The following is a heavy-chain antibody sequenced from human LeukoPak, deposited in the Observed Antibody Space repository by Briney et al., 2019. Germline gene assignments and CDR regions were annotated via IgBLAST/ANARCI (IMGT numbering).Heavy chain of an antibody. D-gene: IGHD6-6*01. CDR3: ARVSSIAAQYYFDY. Sequence: SETLSLTCTVSGGSISSGDYYWSWIRQPPGKGLEWIGYIYYSGSTYYNPSLKSRVTISVDTSKNQFSLKLSSVTAADTAVYYCARVSSIAAQYYFDYWGQGTLATVSS. J-gene: IGHJ4*02. CDR1: GGSISSGDYY. V-gene: IGHV4-30-4*08. CDR2: IYYSGST.